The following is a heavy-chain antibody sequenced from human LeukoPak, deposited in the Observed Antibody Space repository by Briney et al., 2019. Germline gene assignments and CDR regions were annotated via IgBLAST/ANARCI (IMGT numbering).Heavy chain of an antibody. CDR1: GFTFSSYG. V-gene: IGHV3-30*02. CDR2: IRYDGSNK. D-gene: IGHD6-13*01. CDR3: AKKSSSSSWYTVYDAFDI. Sequence: GGSLRLSCAASGFTFSSYGMHWVRQAPGKGLEWVAFIRYDGSNKYYADSVKGRFTISRDNSKNTLYLQMNSLRAEDTAVYYCAKKSSSSSWYTVYDAFDIWGQGTMVTVSS. J-gene: IGHJ3*02.